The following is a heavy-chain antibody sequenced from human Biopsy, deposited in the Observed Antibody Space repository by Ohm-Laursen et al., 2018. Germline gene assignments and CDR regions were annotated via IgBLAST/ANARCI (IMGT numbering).Heavy chain of an antibody. Sequence: SLRLSRAASGFTFNSHEMNWVRQAPRKGLEWVSYITGSSSTIYYADSVKGRFTISRDNAKNSLYLQMHSLRAEDTAVCYCARDTRWSPYSMDVWGQGTTVTVSS. CDR3: ARDTRWSPYSMDV. J-gene: IGHJ6*02. V-gene: IGHV3-48*03. CDR1: GFTFNSHE. CDR2: ITGSSSTI. D-gene: IGHD4-23*01.